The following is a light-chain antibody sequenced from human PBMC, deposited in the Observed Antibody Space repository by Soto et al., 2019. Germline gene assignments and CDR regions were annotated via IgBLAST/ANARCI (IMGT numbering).Light chain of an antibody. V-gene: IGKV1-9*01. J-gene: IGKJ5*01. CDR3: QQLDSYPIT. CDR2: DAS. Sequence: DIQLTQSPSFLSASVGDRVTITCRASQGISSYLAWYQQKPGKAPGLLIYDASTLQSGVPSRFSGSGSGKEFTLTISSLHPEDFATYYCQQLDSYPITFGQGTRLEIK. CDR1: QGISSY.